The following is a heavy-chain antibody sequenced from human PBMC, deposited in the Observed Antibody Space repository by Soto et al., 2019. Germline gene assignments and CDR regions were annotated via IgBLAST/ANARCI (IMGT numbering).Heavy chain of an antibody. CDR2: INPSGGST. D-gene: IGHD2-2*01. CDR3: ARTYCSSTSCYARTIYGMDV. J-gene: IGHJ6*02. Sequence: GASVKVSCKASGYTFTSYYMHWVRQAPGQGLEWMGIINPSGGSTSYAQKFQGRVTMTRDTSTSTVYMELSSLRSEDTAVYYCARTYCSSTSCYARTIYGMDVWGHGTTVTVSS. V-gene: IGHV1-46*01. CDR1: GYTFTSYY.